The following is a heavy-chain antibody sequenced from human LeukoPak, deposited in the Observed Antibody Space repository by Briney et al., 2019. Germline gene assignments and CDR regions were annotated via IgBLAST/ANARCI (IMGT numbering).Heavy chain of an antibody. CDR2: IRSKAYGGTT. D-gene: IGHD3-22*01. Sequence: GGSLRLSCTASGFTFGDYAMSWFRQAPGKGLEWVGFIRSKAYGGTTGYAASVKGRFTISRDDCKSIAYMQMNSLKTEDTAVYYCTRDKPMYYYDSSGRKYFDYWGQGTLVTVSS. J-gene: IGHJ4*02. V-gene: IGHV3-49*03. CDR1: GFTFGDYA. CDR3: TRDKPMYYYDSSGRKYFDY.